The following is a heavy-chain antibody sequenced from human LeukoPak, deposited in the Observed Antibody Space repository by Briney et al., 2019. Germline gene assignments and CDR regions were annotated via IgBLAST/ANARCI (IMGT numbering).Heavy chain of an antibody. J-gene: IGHJ4*02. Sequence: GGSLRLSCAASGFTFSSYGMSWVRQAPGKGLEWVSAISGSGGSTYYADSVKGRFTISRDNSKNTLYLQMNSLRAEDTAVYYCAKTRNDYVWGSYRGNYFDYWGQGTLVTVSS. V-gene: IGHV3-23*01. CDR1: GFTFSSYG. CDR2: ISGSGGST. CDR3: AKTRNDYVWGSYRGNYFDY. D-gene: IGHD3-16*02.